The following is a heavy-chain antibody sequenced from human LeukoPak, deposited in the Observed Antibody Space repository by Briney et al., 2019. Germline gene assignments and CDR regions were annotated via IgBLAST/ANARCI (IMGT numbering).Heavy chain of an antibody. CDR3: AKDRVQYSSGYTSDY. CDR1: GFTFSSYG. J-gene: IGHJ4*02. D-gene: IGHD6-19*01. CDR2: ISYDGSNK. V-gene: IGHV3-30*18. Sequence: HSGGSLRLSCAASGFTFSSYGMHWVRQAPGKGLEWVAVISYDGSNKYYADSVKGRFTISRDNSKNTLYLQMNSLRAEDTAVYYCAKDRVQYSSGYTSDYWGQGTLVTVSS.